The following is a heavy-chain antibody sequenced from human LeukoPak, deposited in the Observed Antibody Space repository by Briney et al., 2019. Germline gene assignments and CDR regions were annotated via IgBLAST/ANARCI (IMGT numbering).Heavy chain of an antibody. CDR2: ISPNSGGT. CDR3: ARDPTYYDFWSGYFDGY. Sequence: GASVKVSCKASGYSFTGYYMHWVRQAPGQGLEWMGWISPNSGGTNYAQKFQGRVTITRDTSISTAYMELSRLRSDDTAVYYCARDPTYYDFWSGYFDGYWGQGTLVTVSS. V-gene: IGHV1-2*02. J-gene: IGHJ4*02. D-gene: IGHD3-3*01. CDR1: GYSFTGYY.